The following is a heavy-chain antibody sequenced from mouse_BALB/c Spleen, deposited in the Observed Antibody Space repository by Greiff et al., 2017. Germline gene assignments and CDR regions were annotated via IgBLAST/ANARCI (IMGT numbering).Heavy chain of an antibody. J-gene: IGHJ4*01. Sequence: VQGVESGAELVRPGVSVKISCKGSGYTFTDYAMHWVKQSHAKSLEWIGVISTYYGDASYNQKFKGKATMTVDKSSSTAYMELARLTSEDSAIYYCARGYGPYYAMDYWGQGTSVTVSS. V-gene: IGHV1S137*01. CDR1: GYTFTDYA. CDR2: ISTYYGDA. D-gene: IGHD2-10*02. CDR3: ARGYGPYYAMDY.